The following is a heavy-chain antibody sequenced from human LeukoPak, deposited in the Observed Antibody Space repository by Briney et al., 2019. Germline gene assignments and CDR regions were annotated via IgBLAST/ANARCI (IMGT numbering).Heavy chain of an antibody. D-gene: IGHD3-22*01. CDR1: GGSISSYY. CDR3: AGDPLNYYDSSGYLS. Sequence: SETLSLTCTVSGGSISSYYWSWIRQPPGKGLEWIGYIYYSGSTNYNPSLKSRVTISVDTSKNQFSLKLSSVTAADTAVYYCAGDPLNYYDSSGYLSWGQGTLVTVSS. J-gene: IGHJ5*02. V-gene: IGHV4-59*01. CDR2: IYYSGST.